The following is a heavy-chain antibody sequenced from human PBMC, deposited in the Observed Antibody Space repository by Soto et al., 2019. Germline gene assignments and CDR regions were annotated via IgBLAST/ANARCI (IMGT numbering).Heavy chain of an antibody. CDR3: AIYDSSGSRGFQH. CDR1: GGSISSGVYY. J-gene: IGHJ1*01. Sequence: QVQLQESGPGLVKPSQTLSLTCTVSGGSISSGVYYWSWIRQHPGKGLEWIGYIFYSGRTYYNQSLKSRVTISVDTSKSQFSLKLSSVTAADTAVYYCAIYDSSGSRGFQHWGQGTLVTVSS. CDR2: IFYSGRT. D-gene: IGHD3-22*01. V-gene: IGHV4-31*03.